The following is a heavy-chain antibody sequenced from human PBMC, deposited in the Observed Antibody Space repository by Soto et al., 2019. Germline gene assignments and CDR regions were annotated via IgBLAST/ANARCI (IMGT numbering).Heavy chain of an antibody. CDR1: GYTFTSYG. Sequence: QVQLVQSGAEVKKTGASVKVSCKASGYTFTSYGISWVRQAPGQGLEWMGWISAYNGNTNYAQKLQGRDTMTTDTSTSTAYMELRSLRSDDTAVYYCASCALTTVTTFAFDIWGQGTMVTVSS. J-gene: IGHJ3*02. D-gene: IGHD4-17*01. CDR3: ASCALTTVTTFAFDI. V-gene: IGHV1-18*01. CDR2: ISAYNGNT.